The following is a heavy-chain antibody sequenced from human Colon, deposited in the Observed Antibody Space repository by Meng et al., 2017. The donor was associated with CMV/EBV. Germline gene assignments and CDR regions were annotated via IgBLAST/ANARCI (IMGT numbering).Heavy chain of an antibody. Sequence: SVKVSCKASGYTFSAYAINWVRQAPGQGLEWMGGISHTFNSIKYGEKFQGRLTIATDESTSTVYMELSSLRSEDTAVYYCARAVTMIRGIKDAMDAWGQGTTVTVSS. CDR1: GYTFSAYA. CDR2: ISHTFNSI. V-gene: IGHV1-69*05. CDR3: ARAVTMIRGIKDAMDA. J-gene: IGHJ6*02. D-gene: IGHD3-10*01.